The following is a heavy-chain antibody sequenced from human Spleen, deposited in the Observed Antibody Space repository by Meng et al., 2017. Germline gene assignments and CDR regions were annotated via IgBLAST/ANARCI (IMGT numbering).Heavy chain of an antibody. V-gene: IGHV4-34*01. CDR3: ASGRGSYRFFDY. J-gene: IGHJ4*02. D-gene: IGHD1-26*01. CDR1: GGSFSGYY. Sequence: VQLQHVGAGLLRPSETLSLTFAVYGGSFSGYYGSWIRQPPGKGLEWIGEINHSGSTNYNPSLKSRVTISVDTSKNQFSLKLSSVTAADTAVYYCASGRGSYRFFDYWGQGTLVTVSS. CDR2: INHSGST.